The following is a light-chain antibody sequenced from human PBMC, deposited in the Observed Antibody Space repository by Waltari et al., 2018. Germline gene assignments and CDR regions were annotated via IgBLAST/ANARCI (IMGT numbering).Light chain of an antibody. CDR1: SSNIGAGYD. J-gene: IGLJ2*01. V-gene: IGLV1-40*01. CDR2: GNT. Sequence: QSVLTQPPSVSGAPGQRVTISRTGSSSNIGAGYDVHWYQQLPGRAPKLLIYGNTNRPSGVPDRFSGSKSGTSASLAITGLQAEDEADYYCQSYDNSLTVLFGGGTKLTVL. CDR3: QSYDNSLTVL.